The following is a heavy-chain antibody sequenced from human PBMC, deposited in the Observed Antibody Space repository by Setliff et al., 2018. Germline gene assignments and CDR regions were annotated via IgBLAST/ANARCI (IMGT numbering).Heavy chain of an antibody. V-gene: IGHV4-34*12. CDR2: IIHSGST. J-gene: IGHJ4*02. Sequence: SETLRLSCAASGFTFSSDPMNWVRQPPGKRLEWIGEIIHSGSTNYNPSLKSRVTISMDTSKNQFSLKVSSVTAADTAVYYCARSFSRREKFLLDYWGQGALVTVSS. CDR3: ARSFSRREKFLLDY. CDR1: GFTFSSDP.